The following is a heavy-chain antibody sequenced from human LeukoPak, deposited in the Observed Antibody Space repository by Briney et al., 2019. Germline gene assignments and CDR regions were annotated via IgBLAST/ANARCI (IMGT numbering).Heavy chain of an antibody. V-gene: IGHV3-23*01. D-gene: IGHD5-12*01. Sequence: GGSLRLSCAASGFTFSIYAMSWVRQAPGKGLEWVSTISGSGDNTYYAESVKGRFTISRDNSKNTLYLQMNSLRAEDTAVYYSARGSRTIVTTKFARGHYMDVWGKGTTVTVSS. J-gene: IGHJ6*03. CDR1: GFTFSIYA. CDR3: ARGSRTIVTTKFARGHYMDV. CDR2: ISGSGDNT.